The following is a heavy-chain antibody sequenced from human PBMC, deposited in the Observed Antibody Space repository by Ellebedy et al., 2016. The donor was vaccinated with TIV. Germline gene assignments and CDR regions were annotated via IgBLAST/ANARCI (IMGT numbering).Heavy chain of an antibody. Sequence: SETLSLXXTVSGGSISSYYWSWIRQPPGKGLEWIGYIYYSGSTNYNPSLKSRVTISVDTSKNQFSLKLSSVTAADTAVYYCARSRYYDFWSGHMGYYYYYYMDVWGKGTTVTVSS. D-gene: IGHD3-3*01. J-gene: IGHJ6*03. V-gene: IGHV4-59*01. CDR1: GGSISSYY. CDR2: IYYSGST. CDR3: ARSRYYDFWSGHMGYYYYYYMDV.